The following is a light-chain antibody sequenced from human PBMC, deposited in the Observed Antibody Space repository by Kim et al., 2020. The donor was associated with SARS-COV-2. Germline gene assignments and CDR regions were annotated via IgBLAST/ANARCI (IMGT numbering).Light chain of an antibody. CDR2: SAS. CDR3: KQYFRYPVV. CDR1: QGIGNY. V-gene: IGKV1-16*01. Sequence: DVQMTQSPSSLSASVGDRITITCRASQGIGNYLAWYQQRPGKAPKSLIYSASSLQPEVPSSFSGSESGPDFTAFTLNITSLQPEDFTTYYSKQYFRYPVVFAKGT. J-gene: IGKJ2*01.